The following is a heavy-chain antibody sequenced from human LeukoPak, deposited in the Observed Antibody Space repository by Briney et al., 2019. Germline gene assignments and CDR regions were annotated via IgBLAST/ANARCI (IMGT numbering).Heavy chain of an antibody. CDR2: ISGSGGST. CDR3: AKGITAKGYSSGYYGMDV. CDR1: GFTFSSYA. J-gene: IGHJ6*04. Sequence: GGSLRLSCAASGFTFSSYAMSWVRQAPGKGLEWVSAISGSGGSTYYADSVKGRFTIPRDNSKNTLYLQMNSLRAEDTAVYYCAKGITAKGYSSGYYGMDVWGKGTTVTVSS. D-gene: IGHD6-19*01. V-gene: IGHV3-23*01.